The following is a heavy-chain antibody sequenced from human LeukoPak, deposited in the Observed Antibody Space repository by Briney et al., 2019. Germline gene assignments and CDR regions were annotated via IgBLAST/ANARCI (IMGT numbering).Heavy chain of an antibody. J-gene: IGHJ4*02. CDR2: IYHSGTT. CDR3: ARDLGYSTWGDLEY. V-gene: IGHV4-4*02. Sequence: PSETLSLTCAVSGGSISSSNWWTWVRQSPGKGLGWIGGIYHSGTTNYNPSLKSRVTISVGMSKTQFSLKLSSVTAADTALYYCARDLGYSTWGDLEYWGQGTLVTVSS. CDR1: GGSISSSNW. D-gene: IGHD6-13*01.